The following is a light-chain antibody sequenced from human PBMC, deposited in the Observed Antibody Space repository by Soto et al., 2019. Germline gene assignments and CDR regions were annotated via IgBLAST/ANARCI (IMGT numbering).Light chain of an antibody. J-gene: IGKJ5*01. Sequence: EIVLTQSTGTLSFSPGERATLSCRAIQSVSSSYLAWYQQKPGQAPRLLIYGASNRATGIPARFSGSGSGTDFTLTISSLEPEDFAVYYCQQRSNWPPITFGQGTRLEIK. CDR1: QSVSSSY. CDR2: GAS. V-gene: IGKV3D-20*02. CDR3: QQRSNWPPIT.